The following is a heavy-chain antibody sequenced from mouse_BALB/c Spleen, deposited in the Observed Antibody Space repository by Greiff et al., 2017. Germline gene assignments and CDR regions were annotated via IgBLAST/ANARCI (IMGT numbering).Heavy chain of an antibody. V-gene: IGHV1S41*01. D-gene: IGHD1-1*01. CDR1: GYTFTSYW. Sequence: DLVKPGASVKLSCKASGYTFTSYWINWIKQRPGQGLEWIGRIAPGSGSTYYNEMFKGKATLTVDPASSTAYIQLSSLSSEDSAVYFCASLYYGSSGGYFDYWGQGTTLTVSS. CDR3: ASLYYGSSGGYFDY. J-gene: IGHJ2*01. CDR2: IAPGSGST.